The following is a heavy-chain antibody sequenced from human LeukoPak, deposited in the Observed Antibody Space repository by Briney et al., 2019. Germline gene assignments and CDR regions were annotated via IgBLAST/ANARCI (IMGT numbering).Heavy chain of an antibody. CDR3: ARDPLHYYGSGSYKNYGMDV. V-gene: IGHV4-4*02. CDR1: GGSISSSNW. J-gene: IGHJ6*02. Sequence: SETLSLTCAVSGGSISSSNWWSWVRQPPGKGLEWIGEIYHSGSTNYNPSLKSRVTISVDKSKNQFSLKLSSVTAADTAVYYCARDPLHYYGSGSYKNYGMDVWGQGTTVTVSS. CDR2: IYHSGST. D-gene: IGHD3-10*01.